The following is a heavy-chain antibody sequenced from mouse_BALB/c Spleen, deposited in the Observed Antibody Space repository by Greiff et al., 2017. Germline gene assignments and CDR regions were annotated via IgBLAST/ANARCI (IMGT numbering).Heavy chain of an antibody. CDR3: ARDRAVPFDY. V-gene: IGHV2-9*02. CDR1: GFSLTSYG. J-gene: IGHJ2*01. Sequence: VKVVESGPGLVAPSQSLSITCTVSGFSLTSYGVHWVRQPPGKGLEWLGVIWAGGSTNYNSALMSRLSISKDNSKSQVFLKMNSLQTDDTAMYYCARDRAVPFDYWGQGTTLTVSS. D-gene: IGHD3-3*01. CDR2: IWAGGST.